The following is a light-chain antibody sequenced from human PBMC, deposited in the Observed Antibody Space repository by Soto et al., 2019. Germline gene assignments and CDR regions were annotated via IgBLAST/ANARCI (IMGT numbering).Light chain of an antibody. CDR2: KNN. CDR3: ASWDDNLNGFV. J-gene: IGLJ1*01. Sequence: QSVLTQPPSASGTPGQRVIISCSGSSSNIGSNTVNWYQQLPGTAPKVVIYKNNQRPSGVPDRFSGSKSGTSASLAISGLQAEDEADYSCASWDDNLNGFVFGSGTQLTVL. V-gene: IGLV1-44*01. CDR1: SSNIGSNT.